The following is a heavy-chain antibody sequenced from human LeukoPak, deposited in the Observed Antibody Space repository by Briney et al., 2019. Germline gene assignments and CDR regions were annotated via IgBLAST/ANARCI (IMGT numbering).Heavy chain of an antibody. CDR2: ISAYNGNT. Sequence: ASVKVSCKASGYTFTSYGISWVRQAPGQGLERMGWISAYNGNTNYAQKLQGRVTMTTDTSTSTAYMELRSLRSDDTAVYYCARGYCSGGSCYPKFHFDYWGQGTLVTVSS. V-gene: IGHV1-18*01. CDR1: GYTFTSYG. D-gene: IGHD2-15*01. J-gene: IGHJ4*02. CDR3: ARGYCSGGSCYPKFHFDY.